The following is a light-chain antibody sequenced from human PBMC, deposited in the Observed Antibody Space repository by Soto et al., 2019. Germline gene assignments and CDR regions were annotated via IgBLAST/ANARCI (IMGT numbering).Light chain of an antibody. J-gene: IGKJ2*01. CDR3: QQYNNWPYT. CDR1: QHVSSN. CDR2: RAS. Sequence: EIVMTQSPATLSVSPGGSATLSCRASQHVSSNFAWYRQKPGQAPTLLIYRASTRATGIPARFSGSGSGTEFTLPISCLQAEDFAVYYCQQYNNWPYTFGQWNKLEIK. V-gene: IGKV3-15*01.